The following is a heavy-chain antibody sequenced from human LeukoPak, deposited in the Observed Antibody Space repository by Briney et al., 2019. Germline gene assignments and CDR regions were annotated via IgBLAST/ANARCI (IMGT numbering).Heavy chain of an antibody. D-gene: IGHD3-10*01. J-gene: IGHJ4*02. V-gene: IGHV3-7*01. Sequence: PGGSLRLSCAASEFTFSSYWMTWVRQSPGKGLEWVANIKQDGSEKYYVDSVKGRFTISRDNAKNSLYLQMNSLRPDDTAVYYCARMGTNYGSGRYTLSYWGQGTLVTVSS. CDR3: ARMGTNYGSGRYTLSY. CDR2: IKQDGSEK. CDR1: EFTFSSYW.